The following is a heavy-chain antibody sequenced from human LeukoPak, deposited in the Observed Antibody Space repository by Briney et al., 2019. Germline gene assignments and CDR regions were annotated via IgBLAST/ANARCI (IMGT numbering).Heavy chain of an antibody. V-gene: IGHV3-23*01. CDR3: AKGWSRQQLVQDY. J-gene: IGHJ4*02. CDR2: ISGSGGSA. CDR1: GFTFSSYA. Sequence: GGSLRLSCAASGFTFSSYAMSWVRQAPGKGLEWVSAISGSGGSAYYADSVKGRFTISRDNSKNTLYLQMNSLRAEDTAVYYCAKGWSRQQLVQDYWGQGTLVTVSS. D-gene: IGHD6-13*01.